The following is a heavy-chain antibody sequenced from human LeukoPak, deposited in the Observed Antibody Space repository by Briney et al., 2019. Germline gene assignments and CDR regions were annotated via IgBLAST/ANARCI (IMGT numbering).Heavy chain of an antibody. D-gene: IGHD5-24*01. Sequence: PSETLSLTCTVSGGSISSYYWSWIRQPPGKGLEWIGYIYYSGSTNYNPSLKSRVTISVDTSKNQFSPKLSSVTAADTAVYYCARGRDGYIFDYWGRGTLVTVSS. V-gene: IGHV4-59*01. J-gene: IGHJ4*02. CDR1: GGSISSYY. CDR2: IYYSGST. CDR3: ARGRDGYIFDY.